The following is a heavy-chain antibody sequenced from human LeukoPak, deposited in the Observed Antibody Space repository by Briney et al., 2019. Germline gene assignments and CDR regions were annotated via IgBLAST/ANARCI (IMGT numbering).Heavy chain of an antibody. CDR3: ARILTMVRGVPTYYFDY. CDR1: GGSISSGDYY. D-gene: IGHD3-10*01. V-gene: IGHV4-31*03. Sequence: PQTLSLTCTVSGGSISSGDYYWSWIRQHPGKGLEWIGYIYYSGSTYYNPSLKSRVTISVDTSKNQFSLKLSSVTAADTAVYYCARILTMVRGVPTYYFDYWGQGTLVTVSS. J-gene: IGHJ4*02. CDR2: IYYSGST.